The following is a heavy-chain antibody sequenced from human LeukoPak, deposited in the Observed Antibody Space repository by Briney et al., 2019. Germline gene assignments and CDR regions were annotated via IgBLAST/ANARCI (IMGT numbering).Heavy chain of an antibody. CDR1: GYTFTSYA. D-gene: IGHD6-19*01. J-gene: IGHJ6*02. Sequence: WASVKVSCKASGYTFTSYAMNWVRQAPGQGLEWMGWINTNTGNPTYAQGFTGRFVFSLDTSVSTAYLQISSLKAEDTAVYYCATGGRIAVAGTVYGMDVWGQGTTVTVSS. CDR2: INTNTGNP. V-gene: IGHV7-4-1*02. CDR3: ATGGRIAVAGTVYGMDV.